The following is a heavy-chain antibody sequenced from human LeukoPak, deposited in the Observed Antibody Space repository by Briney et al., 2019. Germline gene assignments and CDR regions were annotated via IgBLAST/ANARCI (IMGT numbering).Heavy chain of an antibody. V-gene: IGHV4-59*08. D-gene: IGHD1-14*01. CDR1: GGSISSYY. J-gene: IGHJ5*02. CDR2: IYYSGST. CDR3: ARHNHLFDP. Sequence: SETLSLTCTVSGGSISSYYWSWVRQPPGKGLEWIGYIYYSGSTNYIPSLKSRVTISVDTSKNQFSLKLSSVTAADTAVYYCARHNHLFDPWGQGTLVTVSS.